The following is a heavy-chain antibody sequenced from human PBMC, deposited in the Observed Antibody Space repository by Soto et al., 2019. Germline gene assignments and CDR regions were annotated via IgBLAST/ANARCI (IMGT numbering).Heavy chain of an antibody. V-gene: IGHV1-58*02. CDR3: VLCTSTSCYGQFDY. CDR2: VVVGNGDT. J-gene: IGHJ4*02. Sequence: ASVKVSCKASGFTFTTSAMQWVRQAGGQRLEWIGWVVVGNGDTNYAQRFQERVTITRDMSTSTAYMELSSLRSEDTAVYYCVLCTSTSCYGQFDYWGQGTLVTVSS. D-gene: IGHD2-2*01. CDR1: GFTFTTSA.